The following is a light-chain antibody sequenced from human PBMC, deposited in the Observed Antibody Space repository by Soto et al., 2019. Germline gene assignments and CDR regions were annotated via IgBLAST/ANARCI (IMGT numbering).Light chain of an antibody. V-gene: IGLV2-14*01. J-gene: IGLJ1*01. Sequence: QSVLTQPASVSGSPGQLITISCTGTSSDVGGYNYVSWYQQHPGKAPKLIIYELSNRPSGVSNRFSGSKSGNTASLTISGLQAEDEADYYCNSYTSKSTGVFGTGTKLTVL. CDR3: NSYTSKSTGV. CDR2: ELS. CDR1: SSDVGGYNY.